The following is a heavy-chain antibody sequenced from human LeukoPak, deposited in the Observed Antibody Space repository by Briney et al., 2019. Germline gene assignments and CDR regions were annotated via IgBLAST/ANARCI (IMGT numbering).Heavy chain of an antibody. D-gene: IGHD4-23*01. CDR2: ISYDGSNK. J-gene: IGHJ4*02. CDR3: ARGTTVVTFDY. Sequence: GGSLRLSCAASGFTFSSYGMHWVSQAPGKGLEWVAVISYDGSNKYYADSVKGRFTISRDNSKNTLYLQMNSLRAEDTAVYYCARGTTVVTFDYWGQGTLVTVSS. V-gene: IGHV3-30*03. CDR1: GFTFSSYG.